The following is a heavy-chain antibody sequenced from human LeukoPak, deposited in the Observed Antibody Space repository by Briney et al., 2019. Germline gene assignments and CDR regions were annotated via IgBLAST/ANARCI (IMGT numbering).Heavy chain of an antibody. CDR1: GFTFSSYA. V-gene: IGHV3-30-3*01. J-gene: IGHJ6*02. CDR2: ISYDGSNK. CDR3: AREGGYSSSWYPSPYYYGMDV. Sequence: GRSLRLSCAASGFTFSSYAMHWVRRAPGKGLEWVAVISYDGSNKYYADSVKGRFTISRDNSKNTLYLQMNSLRAEDTAVYYCAREGGYSSSWYPSPYYYGMDVWGQGTTVTVSS. D-gene: IGHD6-13*01.